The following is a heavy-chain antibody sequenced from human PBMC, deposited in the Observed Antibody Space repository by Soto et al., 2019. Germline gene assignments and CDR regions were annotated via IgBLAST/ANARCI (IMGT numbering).Heavy chain of an antibody. D-gene: IGHD3-10*01. CDR3: ARDRITMVRGEIYYYGMDV. J-gene: IGHJ6*02. CDR2: IYYSGST. CDR1: GGSISSGGYY. Sequence: SETLSLTCTVSGGSISSGGYYWSWIRQHPGKGLEWIGYIYYSGSTYYNPSLKSRVTISVDTSKNQFSLKLSSVTAADTAVYYCARDRITMVRGEIYYYGMDVWGQGTTVTV. V-gene: IGHV4-31*03.